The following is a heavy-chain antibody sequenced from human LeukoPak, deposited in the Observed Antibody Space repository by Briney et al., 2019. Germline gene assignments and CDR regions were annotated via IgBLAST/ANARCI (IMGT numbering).Heavy chain of an antibody. Sequence: GASVKVSFKASGYTFTSYYMHWVRQAPGQGLEWMGIINPSGGSTSYAQKFQGRVTMTRDTSTSTVYMELSSLRSEDTAVYYCAREKRYSGYGTQAYGMDVWGQGTTVTVSS. D-gene: IGHD5-12*01. CDR1: GYTFTSYY. V-gene: IGHV1-46*01. CDR3: AREKRYSGYGTQAYGMDV. CDR2: INPSGGST. J-gene: IGHJ6*02.